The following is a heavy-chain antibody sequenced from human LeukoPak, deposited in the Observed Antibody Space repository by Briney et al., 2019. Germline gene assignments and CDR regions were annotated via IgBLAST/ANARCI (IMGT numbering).Heavy chain of an antibody. CDR3: ARENGHDAFDI. CDR1: GFTFSIAT. D-gene: IGHD1-1*01. CDR2: ISSSSTTI. J-gene: IGHJ3*02. Sequence: GGSLRLSCVASGFTFSIATMNWVRQAPGRGLEWLSYISSSSTTIYYADSVEGRFTVSRDEAKNSLYLQMNSPRVEDTAVYYCARENGHDAFDIWGQGTMVTVSS. V-gene: IGHV3-48*01.